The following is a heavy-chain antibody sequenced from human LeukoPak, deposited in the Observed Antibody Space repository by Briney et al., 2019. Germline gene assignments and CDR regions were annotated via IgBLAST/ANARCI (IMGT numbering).Heavy chain of an antibody. CDR2: IIPIFGTA. J-gene: IGHJ6*03. CDR3: ARVYSSSYYYYMDV. Sequence: SVKDSCKASGGTFSSYAISWVPQAPGQGLEWMGGIIPIFGTAYYAQKFQGRVTITTDESTSTAYMELSSLRSEDTAVYYCARVYSSSYYYYMDVWGKGTTVTVSS. V-gene: IGHV1-69*05. CDR1: GGTFSSYA. D-gene: IGHD6-6*01.